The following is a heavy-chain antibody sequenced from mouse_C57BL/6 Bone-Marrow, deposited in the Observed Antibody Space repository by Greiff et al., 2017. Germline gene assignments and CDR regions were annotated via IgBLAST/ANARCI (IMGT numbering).Heavy chain of an antibody. Sequence: VQLQQPGAELVKPGASVKMSCKASVYTFTSYWITWVKQRPGQGLEWIGDIYPGSGSTNYNEKFKSKATLTVDTSSSTAYMQLSSLTSEDSAVYYCARQFITTVVAHYYAMDYWGQGTSVTVSS. D-gene: IGHD1-1*01. V-gene: IGHV1-55*01. CDR3: ARQFITTVVAHYYAMDY. J-gene: IGHJ4*01. CDR2: IYPGSGST. CDR1: VYTFTSYW.